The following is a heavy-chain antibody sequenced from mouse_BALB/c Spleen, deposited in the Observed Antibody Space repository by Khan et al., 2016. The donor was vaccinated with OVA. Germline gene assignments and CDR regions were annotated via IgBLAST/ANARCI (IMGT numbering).Heavy chain of an antibody. D-gene: IGHD2-1*01. V-gene: IGHV1-39*01. CDR2: IDPYYGDA. CDR1: GYSFTDYN. Sequence: MQLEESGPELDKPGASVKISCKASGYSFTDYNMNWVKQSNGKSLEWIGNIDPYYGDAHYNQKFKGKATLTVDRSSSTAYMQLKSLTSEDSAVYSCTRLGTNYSFDYWGQGTTLTVSS. J-gene: IGHJ2*01. CDR3: TRLGTNYSFDY.